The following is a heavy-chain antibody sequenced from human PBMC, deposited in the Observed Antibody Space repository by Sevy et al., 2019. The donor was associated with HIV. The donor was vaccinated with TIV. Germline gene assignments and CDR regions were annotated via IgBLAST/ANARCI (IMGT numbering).Heavy chain of an antibody. Sequence: GGSLRLSCAASGFTFSDYYMSWIRQAPGKGLEWVSYISSSGSTIYYAGSVKGRFTISRDNAKNSLYLQMNSLRAEDTAVYYCARGGLRYFDWTDFDYWGQGTLVTVSS. J-gene: IGHJ4*02. CDR3: ARGGLRYFDWTDFDY. D-gene: IGHD3-9*01. V-gene: IGHV3-11*01. CDR1: GFTFSDYY. CDR2: ISSSGSTI.